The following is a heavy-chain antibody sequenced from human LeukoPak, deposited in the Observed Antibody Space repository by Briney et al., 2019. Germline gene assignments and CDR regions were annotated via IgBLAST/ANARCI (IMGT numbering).Heavy chain of an antibody. Sequence: SETLSLTCTVSGGSISSGDYYWSWIRQPPGKGLECIGYIYYSGTTYCNPSLKSRITISLGTSKNQFSLKLSSVTAADTAVYYCARRGRYDFWSGYPFDYWGQGTLVTVSS. CDR2: IYYSGTT. J-gene: IGHJ4*02. V-gene: IGHV4-30-4*08. CDR3: ARRGRYDFWSGYPFDY. D-gene: IGHD3-3*01. CDR1: GGSISSGDYY.